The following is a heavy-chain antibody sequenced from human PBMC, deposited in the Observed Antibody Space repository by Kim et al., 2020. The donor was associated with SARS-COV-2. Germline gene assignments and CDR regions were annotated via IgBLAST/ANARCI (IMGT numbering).Heavy chain of an antibody. Sequence: ASVKVSCKASGYTFTGYFMNWVRQAPGQGLEWMGWMNPNSGGTKYAQKYKGRVTMTRDTSISTAYMELSRLEYDDTAVYYCARESFGDPPHNWFDPWGQGTLVTVSA. CDR1: GYTFTGYF. V-gene: IGHV1-2*02. CDR3: ARESFGDPPHNWFDP. J-gene: IGHJ5*02. CDR2: MNPNSGGT. D-gene: IGHD3-10*01.